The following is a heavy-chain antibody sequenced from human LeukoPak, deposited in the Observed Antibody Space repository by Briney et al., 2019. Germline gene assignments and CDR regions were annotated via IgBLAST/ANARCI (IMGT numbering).Heavy chain of an antibody. J-gene: IGHJ3*01. D-gene: IGHD5-24*01. CDR3: AREMAATYDAFDV. Sequence: GGSLRLSCAASGFTFSSYYMTWVRQAPGKGLECVAYIGPDGSQKYYVDSVKGRFTISRDNAKNSLYLQMNSLRADDTAVYYCAREMAATYDAFDVWGQGTMVTVSS. CDR2: IGPDGSQK. CDR1: GFTFSSYY. V-gene: IGHV3-7*01.